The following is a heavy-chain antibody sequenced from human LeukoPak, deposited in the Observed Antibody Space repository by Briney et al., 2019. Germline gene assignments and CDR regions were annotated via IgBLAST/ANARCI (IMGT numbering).Heavy chain of an antibody. CDR2: IYYSGST. D-gene: IGHD6-13*01. CDR3: ARHNRTMAAAGTPFDY. V-gene: IGHV4-59*08. Sequence: SETLSLTCTVSGGSISSYYWSWIRQPPGKGLEWIGYIYYSGSTNYNPSLKSRVTISVDTSKNQFSLKLSSVTAADTAVYYCARHNRTMAAAGTPFDYWGQGTLVTVSS. J-gene: IGHJ4*02. CDR1: GGSISSYY.